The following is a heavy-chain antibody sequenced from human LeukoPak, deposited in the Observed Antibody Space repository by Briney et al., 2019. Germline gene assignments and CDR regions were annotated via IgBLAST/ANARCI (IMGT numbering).Heavy chain of an antibody. CDR3: ARGPPHYY. CDR2: INHSGST. J-gene: IGHJ4*02. CDR1: GGSFSGYY. D-gene: IGHD3-3*02. V-gene: IGHV4-34*01. Sequence: SETLSLTCAVYGGSFSGYYWSWIRQPPGKGLEWIGEINHSGSTNYNPSLKSRVTISIDTSKNQFSLKLSSVTAADTAVYYCARGPPHYYWGQGTLVTVSS.